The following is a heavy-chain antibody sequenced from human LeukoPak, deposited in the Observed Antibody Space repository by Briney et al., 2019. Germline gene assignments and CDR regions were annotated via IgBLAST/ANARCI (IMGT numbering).Heavy chain of an antibody. CDR1: GGSISSYY. J-gene: IGHJ6*02. D-gene: IGHD4-17*01. V-gene: IGHV4-59*01. CDR2: IYYSGST. Sequence: SETLSLTCTVSGGSISSYYWSWIRQPPGKGLEWIGYIYYSGSTNYNPSLKSRVTISVDTSKNQFSLKLSSVTAADTAMYYCARSTVTTHGMDVWGQGTTVTVSS. CDR3: ARSTVTTHGMDV.